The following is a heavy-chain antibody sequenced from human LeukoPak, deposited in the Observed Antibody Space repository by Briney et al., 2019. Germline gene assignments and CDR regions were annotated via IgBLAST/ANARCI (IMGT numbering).Heavy chain of an antibody. Sequence: GASVKVSCKASGYTFTSYDISWVRQAPGQGLEWMGWISAYNGNTNYAQKLQGRVTMTTDTSTSTAYMELRSLRSDDTAVYYCARIIRPSNLSRYMDVWGKGTTVTVSS. CDR3: ARIIRPSNLSRYMDV. V-gene: IGHV1-18*01. J-gene: IGHJ6*03. CDR1: GYTFTSYD. CDR2: ISAYNGNT. D-gene: IGHD4-11*01.